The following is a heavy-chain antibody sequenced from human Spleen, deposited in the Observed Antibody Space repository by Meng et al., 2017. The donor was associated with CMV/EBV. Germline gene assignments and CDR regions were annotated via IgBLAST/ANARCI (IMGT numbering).Heavy chain of an antibody. CDR3: ARSLYRITEGNDY. CDR1: GGSFSGYY. J-gene: IGHJ4*02. V-gene: IGHV4-34*01. D-gene: IGHD2-2*02. CDR2: INNSGST. Sequence: SETLSLTCAVYGGSFSGYYLSWIRQSPGKGLEWIGEINNSGSTNYIPSLRSRVTISLDTSNKQVSLRLTSVTAADTAVYFCARSLYRITEGNDYWGQGTLVTVSS.